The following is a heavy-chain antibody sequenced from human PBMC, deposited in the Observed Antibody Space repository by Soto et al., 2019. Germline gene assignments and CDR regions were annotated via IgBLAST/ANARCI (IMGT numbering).Heavy chain of an antibody. CDR3: ARDPYDFGIAPYYFDY. Sequence: SVKVSCKASGGTFSSYTISWVRQAPGQGLEWMGRIIPILGIANYAQKFQGRVTITADKSTSTAYMELSSLRSEDTAVYYCARDPYDFGIAPYYFDYWSQGTLVTVSS. J-gene: IGHJ4*02. D-gene: IGHD3-3*01. CDR2: IIPILGIA. CDR1: GGTFSSYT. V-gene: IGHV1-69*04.